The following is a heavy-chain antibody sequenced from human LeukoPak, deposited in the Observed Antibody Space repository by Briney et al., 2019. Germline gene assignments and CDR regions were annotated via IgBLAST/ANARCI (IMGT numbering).Heavy chain of an antibody. Sequence: PSETLSLTCTVSGGSISSYYWSWIRQPPGKGLEWIGYIYYSGSTYYNPSLKRRVTISVDTSKNQFSLKLSSVTAADTAVYYCARVVVSACADYWGQGTLVTVSS. V-gene: IGHV4-59*08. D-gene: IGHD2-2*01. J-gene: IGHJ4*02. CDR1: GGSISSYY. CDR3: ARVVVSACADY. CDR2: IYYSGST.